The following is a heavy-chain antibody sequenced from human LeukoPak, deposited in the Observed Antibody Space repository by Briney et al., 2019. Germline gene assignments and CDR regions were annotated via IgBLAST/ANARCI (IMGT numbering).Heavy chain of an antibody. J-gene: IGHJ4*02. V-gene: IGHV4-30-2*01. Sequence: PSETLSLTCAVSGGSISSGGYSWSWIRQPPGKGLEWIGCIYHSGSTYYNPSLKSRVTISVDRSKNQFSLKLSSVTAADTAVYYCARVTTVGIFDYWGQGTLVTVSS. CDR2: IYHSGST. CDR3: ARVTTVGIFDY. CDR1: GGSISSGGYS. D-gene: IGHD4-17*01.